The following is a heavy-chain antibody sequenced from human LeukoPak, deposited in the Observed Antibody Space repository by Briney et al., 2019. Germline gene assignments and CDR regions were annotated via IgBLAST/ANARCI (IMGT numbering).Heavy chain of an antibody. J-gene: IGHJ3*02. CDR3: ARGPTYCGGDCYSDAFDI. V-gene: IGHV3-7*01. CDR1: GITFSSYW. D-gene: IGHD2-21*02. Sequence: GVLRLSCAASGITFSSYWMSWVRQAPGKGLEWVANIKQDGSERDYVDSVKGRFTISRDNAKKLLYLQMNSLRAEDTAVYYCARGPTYCGGDCYSDAFDIWGQGTMVTVSS. CDR2: IKQDGSER.